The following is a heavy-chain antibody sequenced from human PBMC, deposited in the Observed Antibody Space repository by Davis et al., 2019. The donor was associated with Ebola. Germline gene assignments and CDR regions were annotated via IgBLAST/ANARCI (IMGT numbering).Heavy chain of an antibody. CDR3: TAGVGASDFDY. Sequence: GESLKISCAASGFTFSNAWMSWVRQAPGKGLEWVGRVKSKTDGGTTNYAAPVQGKFTISRDDSEKTLYLQMNSLKTEDTAVYYCTAGVGASDFDYWGQGTLVTVSS. CDR2: VKSKTDGGTT. D-gene: IGHD1-26*01. J-gene: IGHJ4*02. V-gene: IGHV3-15*01. CDR1: GFTFSNAW.